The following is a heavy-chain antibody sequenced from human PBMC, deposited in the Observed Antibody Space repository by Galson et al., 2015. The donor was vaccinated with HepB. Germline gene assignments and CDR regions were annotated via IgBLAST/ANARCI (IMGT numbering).Heavy chain of an antibody. CDR1: GFIFSAFD. J-gene: IGHJ5*02. CDR2: IHTSGDRT. V-gene: IGHV3-23*01. Sequence: SLRLSCAASGFIFSAFDMNWVRQAPGKGPEWVSNIHTSGDRTYYADSVEGRFTISRDNSKNTLYLQMNSLRAEDTAIYYCAKDFNWPEGPWGQGTLVTVSS. D-gene: IGHD3-9*01. CDR3: AKDFNWPEGP.